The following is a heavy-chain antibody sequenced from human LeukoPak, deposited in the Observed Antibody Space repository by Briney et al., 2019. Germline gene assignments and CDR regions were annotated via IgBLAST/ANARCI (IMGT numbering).Heavy chain of an antibody. V-gene: IGHV4-4*02. D-gene: IGHD4-17*01. CDR1: GGSISSSNW. CDR2: IYHSGST. J-gene: IGHJ4*02. Sequence: SGTLSLTCAVSGGSISSSNWWSWVRQPPGKGLEWIGEIYHSGSTNYNPSLKSRVTISVDKSKNQFSLKLSSVTAADTAVYYCARGNSAYGDYPYYFDYWGQGTLVTVSS. CDR3: ARGNSAYGDYPYYFDY.